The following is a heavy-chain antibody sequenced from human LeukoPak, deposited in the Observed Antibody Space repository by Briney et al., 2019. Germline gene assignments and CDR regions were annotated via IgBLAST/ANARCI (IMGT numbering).Heavy chain of an antibody. CDR2: INSDGSST. D-gene: IGHD6-19*01. J-gene: IGHJ4*02. CDR1: GFTFSSYW. Sequence: GGSLRLSCAASGFTFSSYWMHWVRQAPGKGLVWVSRINSDGSSTSYADSVKGRFTISRDNAKNTLYLQMNSLRAEDTAVYYCAKDKRSSGPYYFDYWGQGTLVTVSS. CDR3: AKDKRSSGPYYFDY. V-gene: IGHV3-74*01.